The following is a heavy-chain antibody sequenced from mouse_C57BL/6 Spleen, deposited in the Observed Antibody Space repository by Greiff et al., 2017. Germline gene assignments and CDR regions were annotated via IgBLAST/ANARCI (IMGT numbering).Heavy chain of an antibody. V-gene: IGHV5-17*01. CDR3: ARQWYYGSSPYWYFDV. J-gene: IGHJ1*03. CDR2: ISSGSSTI. CDR1: GFTFSDYG. D-gene: IGHD1-1*01. Sequence: EVQVVESGGGLVKPGGSLKLSCAASGFTFSDYGMHWVRQAPEKGLEWVAYISSGSSTIYYADTVQGRFTISRDNAKNTLFLQMTRLRSEDTAMYYCARQWYYGSSPYWYFDVWGTGTTVTVSS.